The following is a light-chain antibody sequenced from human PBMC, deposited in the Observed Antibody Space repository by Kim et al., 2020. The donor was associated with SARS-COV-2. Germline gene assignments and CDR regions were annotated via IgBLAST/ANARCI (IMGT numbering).Light chain of an antibody. V-gene: IGKV3D-7*01. Sequence: PGERVTLSFRASQSVSSIYLTWYQHKPGQAPRLLIYGASTRATGIPARFSGSGSGTDFTLTISSLQPDDVAVYDCQQDYPTWTFGQVTKVEI. CDR1: QSVSSIY. CDR3: QQDYPTWT. CDR2: GAS. J-gene: IGKJ1*01.